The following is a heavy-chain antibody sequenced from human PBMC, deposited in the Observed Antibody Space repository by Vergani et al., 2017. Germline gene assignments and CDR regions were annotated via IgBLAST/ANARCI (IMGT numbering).Heavy chain of an antibody. J-gene: IGHJ4*02. Sequence: EVQLVESGGGLVQPGGSLRLSCAASGFTVSSNYMSWVRQAPGKGLEWVSVIYSGGSTYYADSVKGRFTISRDNSKNTLYLQMNSLRAEDTAVYYCARDQSRSYYYDSSGYPQNEYYFDYWGQGTLVTVSS. CDR3: ARDQSRSYYYDSSGYPQNEYYFDY. CDR1: GFTVSSNY. V-gene: IGHV3-66*01. CDR2: IYSGGST. D-gene: IGHD3-22*01.